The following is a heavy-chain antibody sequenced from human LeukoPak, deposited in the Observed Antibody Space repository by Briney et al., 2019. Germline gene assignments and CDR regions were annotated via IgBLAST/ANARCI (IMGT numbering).Heavy chain of an antibody. V-gene: IGHV3-48*02. J-gene: IGHJ4*02. CDR1: GFTFSNYA. Sequence: PGGSLRLSCAASGFTFSNYAMNWVRQAPGKGLEWVSYIRSSGSPIYYADSVKGRFTISRDDAKNSLYLQMNRLGDEDTAVYYCVRDPDALDYWGPGTLVTVSS. CDR2: IRSSGSPI. CDR3: VRDPDALDY.